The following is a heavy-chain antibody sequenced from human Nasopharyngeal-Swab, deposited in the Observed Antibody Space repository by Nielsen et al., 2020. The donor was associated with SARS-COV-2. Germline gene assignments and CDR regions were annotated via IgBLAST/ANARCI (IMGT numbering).Heavy chain of an antibody. D-gene: IGHD6-19*01. Sequence: GESLKISCAASGFTFSSYWMSWVRQAPGKGLEWVANIKQDGSEKYYVDSVKGRFTISRDNAKNSLYLQMNSLRAEDTAVYYCARDLYSSGGKYYYYGMDVWGQGTTVTVSS. CDR1: GFTFSSYW. J-gene: IGHJ6*02. CDR3: ARDLYSSGGKYYYYGMDV. V-gene: IGHV3-7*03. CDR2: IKQDGSEK.